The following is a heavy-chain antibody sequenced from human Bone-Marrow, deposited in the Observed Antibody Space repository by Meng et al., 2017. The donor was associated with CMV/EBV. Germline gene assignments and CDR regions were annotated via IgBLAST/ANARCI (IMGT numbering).Heavy chain of an antibody. J-gene: IGHJ4*02. V-gene: IGHV1-2*02. D-gene: IGHD4-11*01. CDR3: ARGRSTGFDY. Sequence: QVQLVQSGAEVKKPGASVRVSCKASGYTFTGYYLHWVRQAPGQGLEWMGWINPNSGDTNYAQNFQGRVTTTRDTSLATAYMELSSLRSDDTAVYYCARGRSTGFDYWGQGALVTVSS. CDR1: GYTFTGYY. CDR2: INPNSGDT.